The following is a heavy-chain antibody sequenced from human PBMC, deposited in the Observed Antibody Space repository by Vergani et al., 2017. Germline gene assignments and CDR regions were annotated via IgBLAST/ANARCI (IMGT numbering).Heavy chain of an antibody. Sequence: QVQLVESGGGVVQPGRSLRLSCAASGFTFSSYGMHWVRQAPGKGLEWVAVISYDGSNKYYADSVKGRFTISRDNSKNTLYLQINSLRAEDTAVYYCAKDLRQLADHYYYYYGMDVWGQGTTVTVSS. CDR2: ISYDGSNK. J-gene: IGHJ6*02. CDR3: AKDLRQLADHYYYYYGMDV. CDR1: GFTFSSYG. D-gene: IGHD6-6*01. V-gene: IGHV3-30*18.